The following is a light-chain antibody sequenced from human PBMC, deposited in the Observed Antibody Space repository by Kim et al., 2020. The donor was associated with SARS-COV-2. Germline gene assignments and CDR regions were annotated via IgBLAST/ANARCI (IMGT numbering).Light chain of an antibody. Sequence: SSELTQDPAVSVALGQTVRITCQGDSLRNYYASWYQQKPGQAPILVIYGKDNRPSGIPDRFSGSSSGNTASLTITGAQAEDEADYYCHSRDSSGNHVVFG. CDR1: SLRNYY. V-gene: IGLV3-19*01. CDR3: HSRDSSGNHVV. J-gene: IGLJ2*01. CDR2: GKD.